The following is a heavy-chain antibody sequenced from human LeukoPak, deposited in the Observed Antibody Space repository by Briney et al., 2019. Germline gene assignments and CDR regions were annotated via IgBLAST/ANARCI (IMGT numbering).Heavy chain of an antibody. Sequence: GGSLRLSCAASGFTFSSYAMSWVRQAPGKGLEWVSGISGSGGDTYYADSVKGRFTISRDNSKNTLYLQMNSLRAEDTAVYYCAKDRSCTNNICHGDFDYWGQGTLVTVSS. CDR1: GFTFSSYA. CDR3: AKDRSCTNNICHGDFDY. V-gene: IGHV3-23*01. CDR2: ISGSGGDT. D-gene: IGHD2-8*01. J-gene: IGHJ4*02.